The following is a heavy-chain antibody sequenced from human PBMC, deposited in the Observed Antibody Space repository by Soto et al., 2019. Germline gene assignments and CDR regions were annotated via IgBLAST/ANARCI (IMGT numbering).Heavy chain of an antibody. D-gene: IGHD6-13*01. J-gene: IGHJ5*02. CDR3: ARGYSSSSGLFDP. CDR2: ISYDGSNK. V-gene: IGHV3-30-3*01. Sequence: QVQLVESGGGVVQPGRSLRLSCAASGFTFSSYAMHWVRQAPGKGLEWVAVISYDGSNKYYADSVKGRFTISRDNSKNTLYLQMNRLRAEDTAVYYWARGYSSSSGLFDPWGQGTLVTVSS. CDR1: GFTFSSYA.